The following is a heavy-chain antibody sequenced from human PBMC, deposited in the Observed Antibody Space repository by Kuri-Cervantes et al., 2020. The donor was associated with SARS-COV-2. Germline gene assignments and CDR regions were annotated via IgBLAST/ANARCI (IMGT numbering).Heavy chain of an antibody. CDR3: AREEAAPT. CDR2: IKRDGSEI. Sequence: GGSLRLSCAASGFTFSSYGMHWVRQAPGKGLEWVATIKRDGSEIWYLDSVKGRFTISRDNAKNSLYLQMNSLRAEDTAVYFCAREEAAPTRGQGTLVTVSS. D-gene: IGHD6-6*01. J-gene: IGHJ4*02. CDR1: GFTFSSYG. V-gene: IGHV3-7*01.